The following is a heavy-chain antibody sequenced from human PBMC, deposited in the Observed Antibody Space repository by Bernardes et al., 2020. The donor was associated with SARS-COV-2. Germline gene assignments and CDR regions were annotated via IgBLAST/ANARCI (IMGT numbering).Heavy chain of an antibody. CDR2: IWFDGSNE. Sequence: GRSLRPSCAASGFSFSSYGMHWVRQAPGKGREWVATIWFDGSNERYADSVKGRFTIPRDNSKNTLYLQMSSLRAEDTAVYYCARAGVPLAHQVGYLQDWGQGTLVTVSS. J-gene: IGHJ1*01. CDR1: GFSFSSYG. V-gene: IGHV3-33*01. CDR3: ARAGVPLAHQVGYLQD. D-gene: IGHD2-15*01.